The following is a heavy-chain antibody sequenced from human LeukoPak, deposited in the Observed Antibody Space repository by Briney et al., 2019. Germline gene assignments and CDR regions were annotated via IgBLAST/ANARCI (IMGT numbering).Heavy chain of an antibody. CDR2: IYHSGST. CDR1: GGSISSSNW. CDR3: ARGYYYDSSGYYPTHAFDI. J-gene: IGHJ3*02. D-gene: IGHD3-22*01. Sequence: PSETLSLTCAVSGGSISSSNWWSWVRQPPGKGLEWIGEIYHSGSTNYNPSLKSRVTISVDKSKNQFSLKLSSVTAADTAVYYCARGYYYDSSGYYPTHAFDIWGQGTMVTVSS. V-gene: IGHV4-4*02.